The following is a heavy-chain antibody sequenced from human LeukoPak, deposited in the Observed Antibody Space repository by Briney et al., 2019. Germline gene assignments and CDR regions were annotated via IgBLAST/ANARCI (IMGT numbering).Heavy chain of an antibody. Sequence: PGGSLRLSCAASGFTFSSYGMHWVRQAPGKGLERVAFIRYDGSNKYYADSVKGRFTISRDNAKNSLYLQMNSLRAEDTAVYYCASMDSSSWYSKGYYYYMDVWGKGTTVTVSS. D-gene: IGHD6-13*01. CDR1: GFTFSSYG. V-gene: IGHV3-30*02. CDR2: IRYDGSNK. J-gene: IGHJ6*03. CDR3: ASMDSSSWYSKGYYYYMDV.